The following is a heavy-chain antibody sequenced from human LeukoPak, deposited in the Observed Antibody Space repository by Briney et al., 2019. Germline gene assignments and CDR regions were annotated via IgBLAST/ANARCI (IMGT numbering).Heavy chain of an antibody. CDR2: IIPVFGTT. V-gene: IGHV1-69*13. CDR3: AREGIAVAENLDS. Sequence: PAASVKVSCKASGGTFSSYAISWVRQAPGQGLEWMGGIIPVFGTTNYAQKFQGRVTITADEPTSTAYMELSSLTSDDTAVYYCAREGIAVAENLDSWGQGTLVTVSP. J-gene: IGHJ4*02. D-gene: IGHD6-19*01. CDR1: GGTFSSYA.